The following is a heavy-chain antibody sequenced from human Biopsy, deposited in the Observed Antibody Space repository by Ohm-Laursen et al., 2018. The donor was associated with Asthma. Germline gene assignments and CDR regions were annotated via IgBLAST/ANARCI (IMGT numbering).Heavy chain of an antibody. CDR1: RGTFRNYA. CDR2: IIPIFGTA. D-gene: IGHD6-19*01. J-gene: IGHJ5*02. V-gene: IGHV1-69*01. CDR3: ARDQGIAVSGSTLGWFDP. Sequence: SSVKVSCKSSRGTFRNYAVNWVRQAPGQGLEWMGGIIPIFGTAKYAEKFQGRVTITADESSAYMELRSLTFEDMAMYYCARDQGIAVSGSTLGWFDPWGQGTLVTVSS.